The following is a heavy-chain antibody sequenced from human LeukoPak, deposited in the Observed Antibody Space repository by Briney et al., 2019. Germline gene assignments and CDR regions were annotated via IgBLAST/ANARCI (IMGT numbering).Heavy chain of an antibody. D-gene: IGHD3-22*01. CDR2: ISYDGSNK. CDR3: AKDALLTNYYDSSGFDY. J-gene: IGHJ4*02. Sequence: PGGSLRLSCAASGFTFSSYGMHWVRQAPGKGLEWVAVISYDGSNKYYADSVKGRFTISRDNSKNTLYLQMNSLRAEDTAVYYCAKDALLTNYYDSSGFDYWGQGTLVTVSS. CDR1: GFTFSSYG. V-gene: IGHV3-30*18.